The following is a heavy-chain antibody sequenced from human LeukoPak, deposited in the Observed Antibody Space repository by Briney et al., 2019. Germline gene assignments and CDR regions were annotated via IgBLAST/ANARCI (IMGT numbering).Heavy chain of an antibody. D-gene: IGHD3-10*01. V-gene: IGHV4-34*01. CDR2: INHSGST. J-gene: IGHJ5*02. Sequence: SETLSLTCAVYGGSFSGYYWSWIRQPPGKGLEWIGEINHSGSTNYNPSLKSRVTISVDTSKNQFSLKLSSVTAADTAVYYCARSGVIRRECWFDPWGQGTLVTVSS. CDR3: ARSGVIRRECWFDP. CDR1: GGSFSGYY.